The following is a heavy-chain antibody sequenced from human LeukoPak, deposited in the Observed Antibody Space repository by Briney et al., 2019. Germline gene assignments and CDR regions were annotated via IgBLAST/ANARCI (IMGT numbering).Heavy chain of an antibody. D-gene: IGHD6-13*01. J-gene: IGHJ4*02. CDR1: GFTFSSYA. Sequence: GGSLRLSCAASGFTFSSYAMHWVRQAPGKGLEWVAVISYDGSNKYYADSVKGRFTISRDNSKNSLYLQMNSLRAEDTAVYYCAREDSSSWVYYFDYWGQGTLVTVSS. CDR2: ISYDGSNK. CDR3: AREDSSSWVYYFDY. V-gene: IGHV3-30-3*01.